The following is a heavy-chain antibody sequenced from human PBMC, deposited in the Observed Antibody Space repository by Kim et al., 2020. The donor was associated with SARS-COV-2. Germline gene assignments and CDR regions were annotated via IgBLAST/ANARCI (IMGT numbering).Heavy chain of an antibody. CDR2: A. Sequence: ANYAQKCQGRVTVTADESTSTAYMELSSLRSEDTAVYYCAGDRLHGDSFDYWGQGTLVTVSS. CDR3: AGDRLHGDSFDY. D-gene: IGHD4-17*01. J-gene: IGHJ4*02. V-gene: IGHV1-69*01.